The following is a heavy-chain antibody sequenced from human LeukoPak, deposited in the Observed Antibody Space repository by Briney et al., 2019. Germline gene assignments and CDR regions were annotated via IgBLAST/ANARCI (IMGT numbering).Heavy chain of an antibody. V-gene: IGHV3-66*01. CDR3: AREVGGGASGQ. J-gene: IGHJ4*02. D-gene: IGHD3-16*01. CDR2: IYSDGTI. Sequence: GGSLRLSCAASGFTVSSNYMSWLRQVQGKGLEWVSVIYSDGTISYADSVKGRFTISRDNSENPLYLQINSLRVEDTAVYYCAREVGGGASGQWGQGTLVTVSS. CDR1: GFTVSSNY.